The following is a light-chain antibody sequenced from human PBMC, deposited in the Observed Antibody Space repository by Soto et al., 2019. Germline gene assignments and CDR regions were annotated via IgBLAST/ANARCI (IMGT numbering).Light chain of an antibody. Sequence: EIVLTQSPGTLSFSQVAKSSLSFSAIQRLDVSYVNWYQQRVAQPPKLLIYGTSSRATGVPDRFSGSGSGTEFTLSIERLEAEDFAVYSCQYYGGSPPVTFGGGTKVDIK. J-gene: IGKJ4*01. CDR1: QRLDVSY. CDR2: GTS. CDR3: QYYGGSPPVT. V-gene: IGKV3-20*01.